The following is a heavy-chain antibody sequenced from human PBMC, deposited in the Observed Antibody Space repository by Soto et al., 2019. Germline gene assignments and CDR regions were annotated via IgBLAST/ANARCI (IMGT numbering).Heavy chain of an antibody. D-gene: IGHD1-1*01. CDR3: ARRYGRAFDY. Sequence: QVQLQESGPGLVXPSETLSLTCTVSGGSISSYYWSWIRQPPGKGLEWIGYIYYSGSTNYNPSLKSRVTISVDTSKNQFSLKXXXXXXXXXXXXXXARRYGRAFDYWGQGTLVTVSS. J-gene: IGHJ4*02. CDR2: IYYSGST. V-gene: IGHV4-59*01. CDR1: GGSISSYY.